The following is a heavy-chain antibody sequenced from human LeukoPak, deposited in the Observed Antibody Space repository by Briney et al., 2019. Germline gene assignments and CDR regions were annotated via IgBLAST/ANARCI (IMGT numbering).Heavy chain of an antibody. J-gene: IGHJ4*02. CDR3: ARDSHGYSYGPYYFDY. CDR1: GGSISSSSYY. V-gene: IGHV4-39*07. Sequence: KSSETLSLTCTVSGGSISSSSYYWGWIRQPPGKGLEWIGSIYYSGSTYYNPSLKSRVTISVDTSKNQFSLKLSSVTAADTAVYYCARDSHGYSYGPYYFDYWGQGTLVTVSS. D-gene: IGHD5-18*01. CDR2: IYYSGST.